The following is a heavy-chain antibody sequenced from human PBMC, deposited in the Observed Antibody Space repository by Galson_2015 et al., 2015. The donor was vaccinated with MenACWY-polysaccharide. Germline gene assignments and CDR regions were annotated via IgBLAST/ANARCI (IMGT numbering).Heavy chain of an antibody. Sequence: SLRLSCAASGFTFSSYAIHWVRQAPGKGLEWVAVISYDGSNKYYADSVKGRFTISTDNSKNTMYLQMNSLTAEDTAVHYCARTYCSRTTCYGMDVWGQGTTVTVSS. CDR2: ISYDGSNK. CDR1: GFTFSSYA. V-gene: IGHV3-30-3*01. CDR3: ARTYCSRTTCYGMDV. D-gene: IGHD2-2*01. J-gene: IGHJ6*02.